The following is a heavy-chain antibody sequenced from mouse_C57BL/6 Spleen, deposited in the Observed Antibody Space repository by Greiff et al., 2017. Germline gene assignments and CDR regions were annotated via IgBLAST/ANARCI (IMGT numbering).Heavy chain of an antibody. V-gene: IGHV14-3*01. CDR1: GFTFKNSY. D-gene: IGHD1-1*01. CDR2: IDPANGGT. CDR3: ANDYYGSSFFDY. J-gene: IGHJ3*01. Sequence: VQLQQSVAELVRPGASVKLSCTASGFTFKNSYMHWVKQRPEQGLEWIGRIDPANGGTKYAQKFQGKATITADTSSNTAYLQRSILTSEYTAIYCCANDYYGSSFFDYWGQGTPVTVSA.